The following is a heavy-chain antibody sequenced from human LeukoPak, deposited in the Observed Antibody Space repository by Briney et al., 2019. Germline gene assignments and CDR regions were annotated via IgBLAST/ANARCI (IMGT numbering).Heavy chain of an antibody. CDR3: ARGCVEYGRSSGVDY. CDR2: ISSSSSYI. D-gene: IGHD6-6*01. Sequence: GGSLRLSCVASGFTFSIYSMNWVRQAPGKGLEWVSSISSSSSYIFYADSVKGRFTISRDNAKNSLYLQMNSLTAEDTAMYYCARGCVEYGRSSGVDYWGQGTLVTVSS. J-gene: IGHJ4*02. V-gene: IGHV3-21*01. CDR1: GFTFSIYS.